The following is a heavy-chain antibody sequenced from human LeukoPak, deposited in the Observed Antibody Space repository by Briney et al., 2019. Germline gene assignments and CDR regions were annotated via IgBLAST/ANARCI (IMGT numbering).Heavy chain of an antibody. CDR3: AKDIHSSSFTLYFDY. J-gene: IGHJ4*02. D-gene: IGHD6-6*01. Sequence: GGSLRLSCAASGFTFDDYTMHWVRQAPGKGLEWVSLISWDGGSTYYADSVKGRFTISRDNSKNSLYLQMNSLRTEDTALYYCAKDIHSSSFTLYFDYWGQGTLVTVSS. CDR1: GFTFDDYT. V-gene: IGHV3-43*01. CDR2: ISWDGGST.